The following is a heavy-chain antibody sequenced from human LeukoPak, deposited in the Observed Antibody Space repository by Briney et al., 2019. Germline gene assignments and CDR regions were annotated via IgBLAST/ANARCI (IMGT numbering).Heavy chain of an antibody. V-gene: IGHV4-38-2*01. CDR1: GYSISSGYY. Sequence: SETLSLTCAVSGYSISSGYYWGWVRPAPGKGLEWIGSIYHTGSTDYNPSLKSRLTISVDMSKNQFSLDLRSVTAADTAVYYCARDKDDYVWGTYRWWGQGMLVTVSS. D-gene: IGHD3-16*02. CDR3: ARDKDDYVWGTYRW. CDR2: IYHTGST. J-gene: IGHJ4*02.